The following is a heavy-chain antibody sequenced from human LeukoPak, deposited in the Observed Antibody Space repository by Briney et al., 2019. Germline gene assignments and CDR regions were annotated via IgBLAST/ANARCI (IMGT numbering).Heavy chain of an antibody. V-gene: IGHV4-4*02. CDR2: VHLDGRT. J-gene: IGHJ4*02. CDR1: GGSVTSTNW. D-gene: IGHD3-3*01. CDR3: AREGGFYRPLDY. Sequence: SETLSLTCAVSGGSVTSTNWWTWVRQPPGKGLEWIGEVHLDGRTNYNPSLTGRLTLSVDLYENHISLKLTSATAADTAVYYCAREGGFYRPLDYLGQGTLVTVSS.